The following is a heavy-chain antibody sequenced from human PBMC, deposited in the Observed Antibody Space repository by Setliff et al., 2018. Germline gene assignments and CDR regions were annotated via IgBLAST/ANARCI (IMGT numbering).Heavy chain of an antibody. CDR3: ARGVVAADGLYYFDH. Sequence: GGSLRLSCAASGFTFSSYWMSWVRQAPGKGLEWVANIKQDGSEKYYVDSVKGRFTISRDNAKNSLYLQMNSLRAEDTAVYYCARGVVAADGLYYFDHWGQGTLVTVSS. CDR1: GFTFSSYW. V-gene: IGHV3-7*01. CDR2: IKQDGSEK. D-gene: IGHD6-13*01. J-gene: IGHJ4*02.